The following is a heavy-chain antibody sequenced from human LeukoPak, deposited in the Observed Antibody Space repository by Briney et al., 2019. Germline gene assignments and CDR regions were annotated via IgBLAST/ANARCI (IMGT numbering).Heavy chain of an antibody. CDR3: ALLPRGLEWLSDWDDAFDI. Sequence: GGSLRLSCAASGFTFSSYAMHWVRQAPGKGLEWVSVISYDGSNKYYADSVKGRFTISRDNSKHTLYLQMNSLRAEDTAVYYCALLPRGLEWLSDWDDAFDIWGQGTMVTVSS. V-gene: IGHV3-30*04. J-gene: IGHJ3*02. CDR2: ISYDGSNK. CDR1: GFTFSSYA. D-gene: IGHD3-3*01.